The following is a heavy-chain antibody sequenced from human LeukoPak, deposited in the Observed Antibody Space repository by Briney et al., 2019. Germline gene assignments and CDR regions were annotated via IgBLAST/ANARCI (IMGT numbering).Heavy chain of an antibody. CDR2: IYSGGST. D-gene: IGHD2-2*02. CDR1: GFTVSSNY. J-gene: IGHJ4*02. Sequence: GGSLRLSCAASGFTVSSNYMSWVRQAPGKGLEWVSVIYSGGSTYYADSVKGRFTISRDNSKNTLYLQMNSLRAEDTAVYYCARGGDSYCSSTSCYRDYWGQGTLVTVSS. V-gene: IGHV3-53*01. CDR3: ARGGDSYCSSTSCYRDY.